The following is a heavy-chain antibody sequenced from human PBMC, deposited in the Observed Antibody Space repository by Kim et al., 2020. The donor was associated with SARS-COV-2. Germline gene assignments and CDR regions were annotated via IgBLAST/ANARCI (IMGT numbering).Heavy chain of an antibody. J-gene: IGHJ4*02. Sequence: SETLSLTCTVSGGSISSGGYYWSWIRQHPGKGLEWIGYIYYSGSTYYNPSLKSRVTISVDTSKNQFSLKLSSVTAADTAVYYCARTDHGDYDILTATGPLDYWGQGTLVTVSS. CDR3: ARTDHGDYDILTATGPLDY. V-gene: IGHV4-31*03. CDR2: IYYSGST. CDR1: GGSISSGGYY. D-gene: IGHD3-9*01.